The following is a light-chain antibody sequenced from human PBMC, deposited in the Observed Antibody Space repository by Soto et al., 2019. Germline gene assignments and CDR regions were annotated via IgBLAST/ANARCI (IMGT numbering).Light chain of an antibody. CDR2: GIS. J-gene: IGKJ2*01. CDR1: QSVTNRY. V-gene: IGKV3-20*01. CDR3: QQYSSLPHT. Sequence: ESVLTQSPGTLSLSPGERATLSCRASQSVTNRYFAWYQQRPGQAHRLLIYGISNRATGIPDRFSGSGSWTDFTLTISRLESEDFVVYYFQQYSSLPHTFGQGTKLEFK.